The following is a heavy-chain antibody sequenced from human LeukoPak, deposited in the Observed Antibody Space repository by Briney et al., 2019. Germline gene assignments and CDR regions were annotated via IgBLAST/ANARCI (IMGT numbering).Heavy chain of an antibody. D-gene: IGHD5-12*01. V-gene: IGHV4-34*01. CDR2: INHSGST. CDR3: ARVNIVALNFDY. CDR1: GGSFSGYY. Sequence: SETLSLTCAVYGGSFSGYYWSWIRQPPGKGLEWIGEINHSGSTNYNPSLKSRVTISVDTSKNQFSLKLSSVTAADTAVYYCARVNIVALNFDYWGQGTLVTVSS. J-gene: IGHJ4*02.